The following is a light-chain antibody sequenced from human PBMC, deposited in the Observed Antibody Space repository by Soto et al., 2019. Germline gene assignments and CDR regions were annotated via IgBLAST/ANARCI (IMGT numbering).Light chain of an antibody. Sequence: QSALTQPPSASGSPGQSVTISCTGSSSDVGSYNYVSWYQQHPGKAPKLMIYEVNKRPSGVPDRFSGSKSGNTASLTISGLQTEDGADYYCTSYTTTSTWVFGGGTKLTVL. CDR1: SSDVGSYNY. V-gene: IGLV2-8*01. CDR3: TSYTTTSTWV. CDR2: EVN. J-gene: IGLJ3*02.